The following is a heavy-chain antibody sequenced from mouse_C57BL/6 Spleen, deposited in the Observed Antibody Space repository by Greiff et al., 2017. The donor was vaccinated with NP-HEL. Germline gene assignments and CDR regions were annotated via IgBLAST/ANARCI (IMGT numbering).Heavy chain of an antibody. CDR3: ARDYDKDDGPYAMDY. CDR1: GYTFTGYT. J-gene: IGHJ4*01. V-gene: IGHV1-62-2*01. D-gene: IGHD2-3*01. CDR2: FYPGSGSI. Sequence: QVQLQQSGAELVKPGASVKLSCKASGYTFTGYTIHWVKQRPGQGLEWIGWFYPGSGSIKYNEKVKDKATLTADKSSSTVYMELSSLTSEDSAVYFCARDYDKDDGPYAMDYWGQGTSVTVSS.